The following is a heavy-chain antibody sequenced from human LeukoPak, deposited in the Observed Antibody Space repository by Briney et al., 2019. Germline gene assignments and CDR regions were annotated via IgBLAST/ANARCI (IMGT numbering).Heavy chain of an antibody. CDR1: GGSISSGDYY. J-gene: IGHJ5*02. CDR2: IYYSGST. Sequence: PSQTLSLTCTVSGGSISSGDYYWSWIRQPPGKGLVWIGYIYYSGSTYYNPSLKSRVTISVDTSKNQFSLKLSSVTAADTAVYYCARGVEEPAAGTRWFDPWGQGTLVTVSS. CDR3: ARGVEEPAAGTRWFDP. D-gene: IGHD6-13*01. V-gene: IGHV4-30-4*08.